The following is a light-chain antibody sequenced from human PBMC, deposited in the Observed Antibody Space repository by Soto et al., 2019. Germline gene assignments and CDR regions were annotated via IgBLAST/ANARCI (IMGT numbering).Light chain of an antibody. J-gene: IGLJ1*01. V-gene: IGLV2-14*01. CDR3: NSYTTSNTRQIV. CDR1: SSDFGGYNY. Sequence: QSVLTQPASVSGSPGQSITISCTGTSSDFGGYNYVSWYQQHPGKAPKFMIYDVSNRPSGVSTRFSGSKSGNTASLTISGLQAEDEGDYYCNSYTTSNTRQIVFGTGTKVTV. CDR2: DVS.